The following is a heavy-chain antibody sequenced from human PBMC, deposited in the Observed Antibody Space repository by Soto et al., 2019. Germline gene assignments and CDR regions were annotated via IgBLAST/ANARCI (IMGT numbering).Heavy chain of an antibody. CDR1: GFTVSSNY. V-gene: IGHV3-66*01. J-gene: IGHJ4*02. Sequence: GGSLRLSCAASGFTVSSNYMSWVRQAPGKGLEWVSVIYSGGSTYYADSVKXXXXXXXXXXXXXXXXXXXXXXXXXXXXXYCARFLAALQYFDYWGQGTLVTVSS. CDR3: ARFLAALQYFDY. CDR2: IYSGGST. D-gene: IGHD3-3*01.